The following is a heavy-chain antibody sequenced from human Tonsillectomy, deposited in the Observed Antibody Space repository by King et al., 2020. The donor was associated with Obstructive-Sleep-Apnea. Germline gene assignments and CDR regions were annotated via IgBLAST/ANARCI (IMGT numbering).Heavy chain of an antibody. D-gene: IGHD6-13*01. CDR2: ISSNGGST. CDR1: GFTFSSYA. J-gene: IGHJ6*02. V-gene: IGHV3-64*01. CDR3: ARDLYSSSWYGDYGMDV. Sequence: VQLVESGGGLVQPGGSLRLSCAASGFTFSSYAMHWVRQAPGKGLEYVSAISSNGGSTYYANSVKGRFTISRDNSKNTLYLQMGSLRAEDMAVYYCARDLYSSSWYGDYGMDVWGQGTTVTVSS.